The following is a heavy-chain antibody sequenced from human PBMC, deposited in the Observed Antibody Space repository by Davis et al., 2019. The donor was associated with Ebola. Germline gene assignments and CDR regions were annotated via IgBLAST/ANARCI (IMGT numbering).Heavy chain of an antibody. Sequence: HTGGSLRLSCAASGFTFSSYWMHWVRQAPGKGLVWVSRINSDGSSTSYADSVKGRFTISRDNSKNTLYLQMNSLRAEDTAVYYCARRATVTTWSYYYYGMDVWGQGTTVTVSS. V-gene: IGHV3-74*01. J-gene: IGHJ6*02. CDR2: INSDGSST. CDR3: ARRATVTTWSYYYYGMDV. D-gene: IGHD4-17*01. CDR1: GFTFSSYW.